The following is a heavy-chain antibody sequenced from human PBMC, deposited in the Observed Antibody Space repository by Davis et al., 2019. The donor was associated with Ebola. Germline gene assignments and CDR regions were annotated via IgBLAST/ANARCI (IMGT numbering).Heavy chain of an antibody. CDR3: TTWVGTPNFDY. Sequence: GGSLRLSCAASGFTFSSYGMHWVRQAPGKGLEWVAVISYDGSNKYYADSVKGRFTISRDNAKDTIYLQVNSLRVDDTAVYYCTTWVGTPNFDYWGRGTLVTVSS. CDR1: GFTFSSYG. D-gene: IGHD4-23*01. V-gene: IGHV3-30*03. CDR2: ISYDGSNK. J-gene: IGHJ4*02.